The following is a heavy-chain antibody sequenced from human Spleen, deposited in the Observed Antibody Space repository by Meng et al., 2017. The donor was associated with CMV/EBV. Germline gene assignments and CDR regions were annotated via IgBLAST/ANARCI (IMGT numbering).Heavy chain of an antibody. CDR1: GFTFSHAW. Sequence: SCAASGFTFSHAWMSWVRQAPGKGLEWVGRIKSKTDGGTTDYAAPVKGRFTISRDDSKHTLYLQMNSLKTEDTAVYYCTTECSSSCDYWGQGTLVTVSS. D-gene: IGHD6-13*01. J-gene: IGHJ4*02. CDR3: TTECSSSCDY. CDR2: IKSKTDGGTT. V-gene: IGHV3-15*01.